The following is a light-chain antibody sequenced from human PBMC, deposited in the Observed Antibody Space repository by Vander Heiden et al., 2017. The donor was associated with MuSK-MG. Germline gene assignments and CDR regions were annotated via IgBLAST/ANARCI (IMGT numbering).Light chain of an antibody. J-gene: IGKJ1*01. V-gene: IGKV1-39*01. CDR1: QSISSY. Sequence: DIQMTQSPSSLSASVGDRVTITCRASQSISSYLNWYQQKPGKAPELLIYAASILQSGVPSRFSGSGSGTNFTLTISSLQPEDFATYYCQRSYSTPRTFGQGTKVEIK. CDR3: QRSYSTPRT. CDR2: AAS.